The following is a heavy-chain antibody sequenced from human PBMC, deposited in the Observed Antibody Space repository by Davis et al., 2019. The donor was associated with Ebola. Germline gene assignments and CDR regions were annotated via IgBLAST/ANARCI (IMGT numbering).Heavy chain of an antibody. CDR2: ISYDGNNK. J-gene: IGHJ4*02. V-gene: IGHV3-30*03. Sequence: GESLKISCAASGFTFSGYGMHWVRQAPGKGLEWVAVISYDGNNKYYPDSVKGRFTISRDNSKNTVSLQMNSLRAEDTAVYYCARSLRGSYGYYYFDYWGQGTLVTVSS. D-gene: IGHD1-26*01. CDR3: ARSLRGSYGYYYFDY. CDR1: GFTFSGYG.